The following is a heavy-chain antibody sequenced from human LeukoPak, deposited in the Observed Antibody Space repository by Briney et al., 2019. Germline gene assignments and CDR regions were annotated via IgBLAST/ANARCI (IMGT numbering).Heavy chain of an antibody. CDR3: ARDAGYSSSWYFHYGMDV. CDR2: INPNSGGT. J-gene: IGHJ6*02. Sequence: ASVKVSCKASGYTFTGYYMHWVRQAPGQGLEWMGWINPNSGGTNYAQKFRGRVTMTRDTSISTAYMELSRLRSDDTAVYYCARDAGYSSSWYFHYGMDVWGQGTTVTVSS. CDR1: GYTFTGYY. D-gene: IGHD6-13*01. V-gene: IGHV1-2*02.